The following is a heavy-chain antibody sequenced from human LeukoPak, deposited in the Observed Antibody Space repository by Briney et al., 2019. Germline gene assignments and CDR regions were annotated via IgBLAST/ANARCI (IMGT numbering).Heavy chain of an antibody. Sequence: SQTLSLTCTVSGGSISSGGYYWSWIRQHPGEGLEWIGYIYYSGSTYYNPSLKSRVTISVDASKNQFSLKLSSVTAADTAVYYCARSGVVTGVGYWGQGTLVTVSS. J-gene: IGHJ4*02. CDR3: ARSGVVTGVGY. V-gene: IGHV4-31*03. D-gene: IGHD2-21*02. CDR1: GGSISSGGYY. CDR2: IYYSGST.